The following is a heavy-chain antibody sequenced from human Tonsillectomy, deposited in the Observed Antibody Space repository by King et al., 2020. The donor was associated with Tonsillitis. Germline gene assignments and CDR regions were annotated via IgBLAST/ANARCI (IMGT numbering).Heavy chain of an antibody. Sequence: VQLVESGGGLVQPGGSLRLSCAASGFTFSNYWMHLVRQGPRKGLVWVPRVNSDEKNHDHGDPVNGRFTLSRDNAKNTLYLEMNSLRAEDTAVYYCSRPGGVYCSSTTCYDYFDYWGQGTLVTVSS. CDR1: GFTFSNYW. CDR2: VNSDEKNH. V-gene: IGHV3-74*01. CDR3: SRPGGVYCSSTTCYDYFDY. J-gene: IGHJ4*02. D-gene: IGHD2-2*01.